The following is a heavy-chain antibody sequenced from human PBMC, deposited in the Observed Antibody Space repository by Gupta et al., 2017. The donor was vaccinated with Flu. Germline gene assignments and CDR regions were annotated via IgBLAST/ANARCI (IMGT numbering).Heavy chain of an antibody. CDR1: A. Sequence: ARTWVRQGPEKGLEWVSGVRGSGRSTCAADAVKGRFTNSRDNFKNTLYLEMPRLRAEDTALYYCVNAANYDIVAGYYGFDAWGRGTPFTVSS. D-gene: IGHD3-9*01. V-gene: IGHV3-23*01. J-gene: IGHJ4*02. CDR2: VRGSGRST. CDR3: VNAANYDIVAGYYGFDA.